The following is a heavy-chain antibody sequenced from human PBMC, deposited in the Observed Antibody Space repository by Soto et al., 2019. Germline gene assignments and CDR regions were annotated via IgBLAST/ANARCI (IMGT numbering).Heavy chain of an antibody. V-gene: IGHV3-21*06. J-gene: IGHJ6*02. CDR1: GFIFSSHN. CDR3: ARLFAGKNGYGIYV. CDR2: ITGSSSYT. Sequence: DVQLVESGGGLGKPGGSLRLSCAASGFIFSSHNMNWVRQAPGKGLEWVSSITGSSSYTFYADSVKGRFTISRDNAKNTDYLQMNSLRAEDTGVYYSARLFAGKNGYGIYVWGQGTKVTVAS. D-gene: IGHD2-8*01.